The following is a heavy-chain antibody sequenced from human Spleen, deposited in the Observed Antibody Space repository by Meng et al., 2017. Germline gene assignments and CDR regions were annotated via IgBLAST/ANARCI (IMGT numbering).Heavy chain of an antibody. V-gene: IGHV1-18*01. Sequence: QGQLVQAGAEVRKLGASGKVSCEASGYTLSSDGFSWVRQAPGQGLEWLGWINTYNGNTDYAQKFQGRITMTTDTFTSTAYMELRSLRSDDTAVYYCATRGNPYLNCWGQGTLVTVSS. D-gene: IGHD4-23*01. CDR2: INTYNGNT. CDR3: ATRGNPYLNC. CDR1: GYTLSSDG. J-gene: IGHJ4*02.